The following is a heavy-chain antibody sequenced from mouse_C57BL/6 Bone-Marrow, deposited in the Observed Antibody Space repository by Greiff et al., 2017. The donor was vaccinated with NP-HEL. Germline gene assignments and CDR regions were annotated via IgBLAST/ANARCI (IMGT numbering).Heavy chain of an antibody. CDR3: ARPFYYDYDWFAY. V-gene: IGHV5-9*01. CDR1: GFTFSSYT. J-gene: IGHJ3*01. D-gene: IGHD2-4*01. Sequence: EVNVVESGGGLVKPGGSLKLSCAASGFTFSSYTMSWVRQTPEKRLEWVATISGGGGNTYYPDSVKGRFTISRDNAKNTLYLQMSSLRSEDTALYYCARPFYYDYDWFAYWGQGTLVTVSA. CDR2: ISGGGGNT.